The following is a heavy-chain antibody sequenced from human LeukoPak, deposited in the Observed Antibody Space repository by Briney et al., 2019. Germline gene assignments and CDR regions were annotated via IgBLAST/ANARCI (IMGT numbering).Heavy chain of an antibody. CDR1: GYSISSGYY. CDR3: ARHEGGAVTANTDY. D-gene: IGHD4-17*01. V-gene: IGHV4-38-2*01. Sequence: SVTLSLTCAVSGYSISSGYYWGWIRQPPGKGLEWIGSIYHSGSTYYNPSLKSRVTISVDTSKNQFSLKLSSVTAADTAVYYCARHEGGAVTANTDYWGQGTLVTVSS. J-gene: IGHJ4*02. CDR2: IYHSGST.